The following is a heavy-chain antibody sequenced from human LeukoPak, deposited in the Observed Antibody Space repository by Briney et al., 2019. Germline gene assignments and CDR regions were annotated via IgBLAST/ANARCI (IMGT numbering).Heavy chain of an antibody. J-gene: IGHJ5*02. V-gene: IGHV5-51*01. CDR3: ARVRSVGYSYGFNHRWFDP. CDR1: GYSFTSYW. CDR2: IYPGDSDT. D-gene: IGHD5-18*01. Sequence: GESLKISFKGSGYSFTSYWIGWVRPMPGKGLEWMGIIYPGDSDTRYSPSFQGQVTISADKSISTAYLQWSSLKASDTAMYYCARVRSVGYSYGFNHRWFDPWGQGTLVTVSS.